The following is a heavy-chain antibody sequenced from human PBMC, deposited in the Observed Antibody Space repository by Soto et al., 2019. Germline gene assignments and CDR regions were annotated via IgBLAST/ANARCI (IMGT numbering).Heavy chain of an antibody. J-gene: IGHJ6*02. CDR3: ARPMTTVTAGGYYYGLDV. V-gene: IGHV5-51*01. CDR1: GYSFSNYW. Sequence: PGASLKISCKGFGYSFSNYWVAWVRQMPGRGLEWMGVIYPGDSNTRYSPSFQGQVSISADMSINTAYLQWTSLKASDTAMYYCARPMTTVTAGGYYYGLDVWGQGTTVTVSS. CDR2: IYPGDSNT. D-gene: IGHD4-17*01.